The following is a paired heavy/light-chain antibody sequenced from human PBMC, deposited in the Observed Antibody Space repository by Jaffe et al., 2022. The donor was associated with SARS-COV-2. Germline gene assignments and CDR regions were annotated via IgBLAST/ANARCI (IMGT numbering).Heavy chain of an antibody. CDR1: GFTFAHYG. Sequence: EVQLVESGGGVVRPGGSLRLSCAASGFTFAHYGMSWVRQVPGKGPEWVSGINWNGISTTYADSVKGRFSISRDDAKNSLYLQMDSLRAEDTAFYYCARLMEGYSGSAVDYWGQGTLVTVSS. CDR3: ARLMEGYSGSAVDY. CDR2: INWNGIST. J-gene: IGHJ4*02. D-gene: IGHD5-12*01. V-gene: IGHV3-20*04.
Light chain of an antibody. Sequence: SYTLTQPLSVSVALGQTARITCGGDNIGSKFVHWYRQRPGQAPVLVIYRDTNRPSGIPERFSGSNSGNTATLTISGAQVGDEADYFCQAWDSGTAAVFGGGTKLTVL. J-gene: IGLJ3*02. CDR2: RDT. V-gene: IGLV3-9*01. CDR1: NIGSKF. CDR3: QAWDSGTAAV.